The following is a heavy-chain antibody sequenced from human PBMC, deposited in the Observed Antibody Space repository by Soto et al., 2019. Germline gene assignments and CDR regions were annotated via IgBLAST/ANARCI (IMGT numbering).Heavy chain of an antibody. CDR1: GFTFSSYG. CDR2: ISYDGSNK. Sequence: GGCLRLSCAASGFTFSSYGMHWVRQAPGKGLEWVAVISYDGSNKYYADSVKGRFTISRDNSKNTLYLQMNSLRAEDTAVYYCAKDRGRDGYNYYFDYWGQGTLVTVSS. D-gene: IGHD5-12*01. V-gene: IGHV3-30*18. CDR3: AKDRGRDGYNYYFDY. J-gene: IGHJ4*02.